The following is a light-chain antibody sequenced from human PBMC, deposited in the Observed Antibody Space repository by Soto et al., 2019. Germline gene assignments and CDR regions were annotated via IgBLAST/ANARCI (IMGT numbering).Light chain of an antibody. CDR3: QQYNSYSVT. CDR2: KAS. CDR1: QSIGNL. J-gene: IGKJ5*01. Sequence: DIQMTQSPSTLSASVGDRVTITCRASQSIGNLLAWYQQKPGKAPNLLIYKASSLESGVPSRFSGSVSGTEFTLTISSLQPDDFATYYCQQYNSYSVTFGQGTRLDMK. V-gene: IGKV1-5*03.